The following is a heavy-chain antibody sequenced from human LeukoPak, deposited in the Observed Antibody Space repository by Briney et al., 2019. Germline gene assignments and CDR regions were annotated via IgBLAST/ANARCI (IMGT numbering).Heavy chain of an antibody. CDR3: ARRHLDYGDYVGYFDY. CDR2: IYPGDSDI. D-gene: IGHD4-17*01. CDR1: GYNFSAYW. Sequence: GESLKISCKGSGYNFSAYWIGWVRQMPGKGLEWMGIIYPGDSDIRYSPSFQGQVTISADKSISTAYLQWSSLKASDTAMYYCARRHLDYGDYVGYFDYWGQGTLVTVSS. J-gene: IGHJ4*02. V-gene: IGHV5-51*01.